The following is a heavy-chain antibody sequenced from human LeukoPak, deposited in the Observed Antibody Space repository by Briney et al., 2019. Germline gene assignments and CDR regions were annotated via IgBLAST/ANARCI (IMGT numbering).Heavy chain of an antibody. CDR3: ARVGYSYGYVIDY. J-gene: IGHJ4*02. V-gene: IGHV4-30-4*07. Sequence: PSQTLFLTCAVSGGSIRSGGYSWRWICQPPGKGLEWIGYIYYSGSTNYYPSRKSRVTITVDTSKNQFSLKLSSVTAADTAVYYCARVGYSYGYVIDYWGQGTLVTVSS. CDR2: IYYSGST. CDR1: GGSIRSGGYS. D-gene: IGHD5-18*01.